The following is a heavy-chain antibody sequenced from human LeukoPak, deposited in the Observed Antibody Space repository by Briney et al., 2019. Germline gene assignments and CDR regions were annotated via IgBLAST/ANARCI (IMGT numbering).Heavy chain of an antibody. CDR1: GGSISSSNW. D-gene: IGHD5-18*01. J-gene: IGHJ4*02. Sequence: SETLSLTCAVSGGSISSSNWWSWVRQPPGKGLEWIGEIYHSGSTNYNPSLKSRVTISVDKSKNQFSLKLSSVTAADTAVYYCARDTAMGEYYFDYWGQGTLVTVSS. CDR3: ARDTAMGEYYFDY. CDR2: IYHSGST. V-gene: IGHV4-4*02.